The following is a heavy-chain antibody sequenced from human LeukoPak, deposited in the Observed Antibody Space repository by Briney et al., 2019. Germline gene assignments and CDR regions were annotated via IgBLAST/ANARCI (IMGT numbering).Heavy chain of an antibody. D-gene: IGHD3-22*01. CDR2: ISSSSNHV. CDR1: GFTFSTYS. V-gene: IGHV3-21*01. J-gene: IGHJ5*02. CDR3: AREGYYDSSGYYSFNWFDP. Sequence: PGGSLRLFCAASGFTFSTYSMNWVRQAPGKGLEWVSSISSSSNHVYTADSLKGRFTISRDNAKNSLYLQMSSLRAEDTAVYYCAREGYYDSSGYYSFNWFDPWGQGTLVTVSS.